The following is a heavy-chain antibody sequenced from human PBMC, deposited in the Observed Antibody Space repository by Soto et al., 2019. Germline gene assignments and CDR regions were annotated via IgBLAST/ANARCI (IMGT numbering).Heavy chain of an antibody. J-gene: IGHJ4*02. CDR3: AHRRIGLEGSMRYFDY. Sequence: QITLKESGPTLVKPTQTLTLTCACSGFSLSTRGVGVGWIRQPPGKALEWLALIYWDDDKRYSPSLESRLTITKDTSKKQVVLTMTDVDPVETATYYCAHRRIGLEGSMRYFDYWGQGTLVTVSS. V-gene: IGHV2-5*02. CDR1: GFSLSTRGVG. D-gene: IGHD3-22*01. CDR2: IYWDDDK.